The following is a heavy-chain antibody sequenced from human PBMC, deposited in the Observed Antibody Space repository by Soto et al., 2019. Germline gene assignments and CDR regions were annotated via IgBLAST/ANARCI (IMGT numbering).Heavy chain of an antibody. V-gene: IGHV4-59*08. CDR1: GCSLNSISNHY. CDR2: ISYSGYT. J-gene: IGHJ6*02. Sequence: PSETLSLPCSVFGCSLNSISNHYCNWIWQPPGKGLEWIWYISYSGYTSYNPSLKSRVIISVDTSKNQVSLNLASVTAADTAVYYCATQGFGVLHGLVDVWGQGTRVTVSS. CDR3: ATQGFGVLHGLVDV. D-gene: IGHD3-10*01.